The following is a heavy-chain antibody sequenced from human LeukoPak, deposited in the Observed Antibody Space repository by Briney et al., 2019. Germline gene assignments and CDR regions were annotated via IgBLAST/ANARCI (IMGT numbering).Heavy chain of an antibody. D-gene: IGHD3-22*01. CDR1: GFTFSSYA. V-gene: IGHV3-23*01. CDR2: ISGSGGST. CDR3: AKEGTDYYDSSGYYLPDY. J-gene: IGHJ4*02. Sequence: GGSLRLSCAASGFTFSSYAMSWVRQAPGKGLEWVSAISGSGGSTYYADSVKGRFTTSRDNSKNTLYLQMNSLTAEDAAVYYCAKEGTDYYDSSGYYLPDYWGQGTLVTVSS.